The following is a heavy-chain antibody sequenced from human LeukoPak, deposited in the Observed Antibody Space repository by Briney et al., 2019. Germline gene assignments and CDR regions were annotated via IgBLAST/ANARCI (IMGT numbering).Heavy chain of an antibody. J-gene: IGHJ4*02. Sequence: GGSLRLSCAASGFTFSSYSMNWVRQAPGKGLEWVSAISGSGGSTYYADSVKGRFTISRDNSKNTLYLQMNSLRAEDTAVYYCAKVPITFGGVIVLYYLDYWGQGTLVTVSS. CDR1: GFTFSSYS. V-gene: IGHV3-23*01. CDR2: ISGSGGST. CDR3: AKVPITFGGVIVLYYLDY. D-gene: IGHD3-16*02.